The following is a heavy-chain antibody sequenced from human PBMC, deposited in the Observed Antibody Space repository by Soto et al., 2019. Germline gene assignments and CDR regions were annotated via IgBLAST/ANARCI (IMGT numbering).Heavy chain of an antibody. CDR1: GGSISSSNW. V-gene: IGHV4-4*02. CDR3: ARVGSGALYLVY. CDR2: IYHRGST. D-gene: IGHD6-19*01. J-gene: IGHJ4*02. Sequence: QVQLQESGPGLVKPSGTLSLTCAVSGGSISSSNWWSWVRQPPGKGLEWIGEIYHRGSTDYSPSLKSRVTISVDKSKNLFSLKLSSVTAADTAVYYCARVGSGALYLVYWGQGTLVTVSS.